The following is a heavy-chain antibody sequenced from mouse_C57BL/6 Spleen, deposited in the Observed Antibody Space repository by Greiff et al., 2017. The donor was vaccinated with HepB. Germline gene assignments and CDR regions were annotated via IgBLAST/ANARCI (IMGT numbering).Heavy chain of an antibody. CDR2: IDPSDSYT. CDR1: GYTFTSYW. V-gene: IGHV1-50*01. J-gene: IGHJ2*01. CDR3: ARAYGDGDY. D-gene: IGHD2-13*01. Sequence: QVQLQQPGAELVKPGASVKLSCKASGYTFTSYWMQWVKQRPGQGLEWIGEIDPSDSYTNYNQKFKGKATLTVDTSSSTAYMQLSSLTSEDSAVYYCARAYGDGDYWGQGTTLTVSS.